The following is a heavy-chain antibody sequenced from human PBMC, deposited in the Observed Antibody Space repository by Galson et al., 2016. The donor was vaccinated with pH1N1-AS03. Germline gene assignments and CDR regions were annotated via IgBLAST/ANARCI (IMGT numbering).Heavy chain of an antibody. J-gene: IGHJ4*02. CDR1: GYTFAYYY. CDR2: INPSSGGT. V-gene: IGHV1-2*02. Sequence: SVKVSCKASGYTFAYYYVHWVRQAPGQGLEWMGWINPSSGGTKFAQKFQGTFSMTTDTSTRTAYMELSRLRSDDTAVYYCARGGGSALDSWGQGTLVTVSS. CDR3: ARGGGSALDS. D-gene: IGHD1-26*01.